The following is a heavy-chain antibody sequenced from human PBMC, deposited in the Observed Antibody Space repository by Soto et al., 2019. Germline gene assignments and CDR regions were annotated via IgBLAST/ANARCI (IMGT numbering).Heavy chain of an antibody. D-gene: IGHD6-13*01. CDR3: ARVSAAGTHAFDI. V-gene: IGHV1-18*01. CDR2: ISAYNGNT. CDR1: GYTFTSYG. Sequence: QVQLVQSGAEVKKPGASLKVSCKASGYTFTSYGISWVRQAPAQGLEWMGWISAYNGNTNYAQKHQGRVTMTTDTSRSTAYMDLRSVRSDDTAVYYGARVSAAGTHAFDIWGRGTIVTVSS. J-gene: IGHJ3*02.